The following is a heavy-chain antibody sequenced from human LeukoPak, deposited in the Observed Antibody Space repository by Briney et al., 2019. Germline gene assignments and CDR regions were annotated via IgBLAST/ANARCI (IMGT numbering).Heavy chain of an antibody. J-gene: IGHJ4*02. CDR1: GGSISSYY. CDR3: ARVGDYGDHYFDY. Sequence: SETLSLTCTVSGGSISSYYWSWIRQPPGKGLEWIGYIYYSGSTNYNPSLKSRVTISIDTSKNQFSLKLSSVTAADTAVYYCARVGDYGDHYFDYWGQGTLVTVSS. D-gene: IGHD4-17*01. CDR2: IYYSGST. V-gene: IGHV4-59*01.